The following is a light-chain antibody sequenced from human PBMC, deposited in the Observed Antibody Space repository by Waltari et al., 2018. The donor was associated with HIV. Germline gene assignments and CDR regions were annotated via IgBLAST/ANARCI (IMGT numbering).Light chain of an antibody. CDR2: SND. V-gene: IGLV1-44*01. Sequence: QSVLTQPPSASGTPGQRVPISCSGRSSHIGNNALSWYQQLPGEAPKLLIASNDRRPSGVPERFSASKSGTSASLAISGLQSEDEAHYYCAVWDDNLKRVFGGGTKLTVL. CDR1: SSHIGNNA. J-gene: IGLJ3*02. CDR3: AVWDDNLKRV.